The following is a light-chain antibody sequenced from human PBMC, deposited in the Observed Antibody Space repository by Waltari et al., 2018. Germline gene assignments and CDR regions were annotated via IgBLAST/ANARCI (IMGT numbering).Light chain of an antibody. J-gene: IGLJ2*01. CDR1: SSNIGAGYD. V-gene: IGLV1-40*01. Sequence: QSVLTQPPSVSGAPGQRVTISCTGSSSNIGAGYDVHWYHPLPGTAPKLLIYGTSNRPAGVPNRFSGSKSGTSASLAITGLQAEDEADYYCQSYDSSLSGSVVFGGGTKLTVL. CDR2: GTS. CDR3: QSYDSSLSGSVV.